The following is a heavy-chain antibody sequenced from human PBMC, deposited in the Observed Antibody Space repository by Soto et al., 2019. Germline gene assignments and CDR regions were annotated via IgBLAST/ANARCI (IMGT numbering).Heavy chain of an antibody. D-gene: IGHD2-2*01. J-gene: IGHJ3*02. V-gene: IGHV1-18*01. Sequence: ASVKVSCKASGYTFTSYCISWVRQAPGQGLEWMGWISAYNGNTNYAQKLQGRVTMTTDTSTSTAYMELRSLRSDDTAVYYCARGFHCSSTSCYFGSLAGLGGAFYIWGQGTMVTVSS. CDR3: ARGFHCSSTSCYFGSLAGLGGAFYI. CDR1: GYTFTSYC. CDR2: ISAYNGNT.